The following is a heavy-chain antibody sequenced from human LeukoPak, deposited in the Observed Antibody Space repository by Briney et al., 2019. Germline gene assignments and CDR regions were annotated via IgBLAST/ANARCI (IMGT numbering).Heavy chain of an antibody. CDR2: IKQDGSEK. V-gene: IGHV3-7*05. J-gene: IGHJ2*01. CDR3: ARDDGQDCISGRCVNRYFDL. CDR1: GFPFSTYW. D-gene: IGHD2-15*01. Sequence: GGSLRLSCSASGFPFSTYWMNWVRQAPGKGLEWVANIKQDGSEKHYVDSVKGRFTISRDNAKKSLYLQMNSLRAEDTAVYYCARDDGQDCISGRCVNRYFDLWGRGTLVTVSS.